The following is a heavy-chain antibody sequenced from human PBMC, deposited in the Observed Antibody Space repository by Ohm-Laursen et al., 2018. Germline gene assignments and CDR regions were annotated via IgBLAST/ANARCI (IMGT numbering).Heavy chain of an antibody. CDR3: AREAKDYDGTGYYLDY. J-gene: IGHJ4*02. CDR2: IYTSGGI. V-gene: IGHV4-4*07. D-gene: IGHD3-22*01. Sequence: SDTLSLTCTVSGASIGSYFWSWIRQPADKGLEWIGRIYTSGGIDYNPSLKSRLTMSVDTSNSQFSLKLSSVTAADTALYYCAREAKDYDGTGYYLDYWGQGTLVTVSS. CDR1: GASIGSYF.